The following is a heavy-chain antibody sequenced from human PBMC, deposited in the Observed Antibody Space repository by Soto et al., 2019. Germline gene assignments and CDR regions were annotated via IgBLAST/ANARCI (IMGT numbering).Heavy chain of an antibody. J-gene: IGHJ4*02. Sequence: EVQLVESGGGLVQPGGSLRLSCAASGFSLSDYWMHWVRQAPGEGLGWLSRITRDGSSTNYADSVKGRFTISRDNAKNTLYLQVNSLRGEDTAVYYCVRGANGYYYFDYWGQGTLVTVSS. CDR2: ITRDGSST. CDR1: GFSLSDYW. V-gene: IGHV3-74*01. CDR3: VRGANGYYYFDY. D-gene: IGHD5-18*01.